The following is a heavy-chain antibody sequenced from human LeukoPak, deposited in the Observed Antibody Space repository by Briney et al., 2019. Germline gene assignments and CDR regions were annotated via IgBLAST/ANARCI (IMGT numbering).Heavy chain of an antibody. J-gene: IGHJ5*02. CDR3: ARDVQTVVTANNWFDP. CDR2: IYYSGST. CDR1: GGSISSSSYY. D-gene: IGHD2-21*02. Sequence: PSETLSLTCTVSGGSISSSSYYWGWIRQPPGKGLEWIGSIYYSGSTYYNPSLKSRVTISVDTSKNQFSLELSSVTAADTAVYYCARDVQTVVTANNWFDPWGQGTLVTVSS. V-gene: IGHV4-39*02.